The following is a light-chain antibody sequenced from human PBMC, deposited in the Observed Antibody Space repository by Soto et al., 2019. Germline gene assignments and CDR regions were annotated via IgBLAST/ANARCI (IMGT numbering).Light chain of an antibody. Sequence: DIQMTQSPSTLSASVGDRVTITCRASQSISRLLAWYQQKPGKAPKVLIYKASSLESGVPSRFSGSGSGTEFTLPISSLQPDDFATYYCQQYNTYPWTFGQGTKVEIK. J-gene: IGKJ1*01. CDR2: KAS. V-gene: IGKV1-5*03. CDR3: QQYNTYPWT. CDR1: QSISRL.